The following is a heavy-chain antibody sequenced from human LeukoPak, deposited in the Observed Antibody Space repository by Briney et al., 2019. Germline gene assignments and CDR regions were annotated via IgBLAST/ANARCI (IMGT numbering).Heavy chain of an antibody. CDR1: DDSISDYY. J-gene: IGHJ4*02. D-gene: IGHD3-16*01. Sequence: SETLSLTCTVSDDSISDYYRGWIRQPPGKGLEWIGYFYNSGRSTYNPSLKSRVTISADTSKNHFSLKLNSVTTADTAVYYCTGGAGWLIHYWGQGIPVTVSS. CDR2: FYNSGRS. V-gene: IGHV4-59*01. CDR3: TGGAGWLIHY.